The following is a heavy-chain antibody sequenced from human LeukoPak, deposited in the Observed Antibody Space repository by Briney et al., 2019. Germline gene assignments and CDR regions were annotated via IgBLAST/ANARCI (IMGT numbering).Heavy chain of an antibody. J-gene: IGHJ3*02. D-gene: IGHD3-10*01. V-gene: IGHV3-11*05. CDR2: ISSSSSYT. CDR1: GFTFSDYY. Sequence: GGSLRLSCAASGFTFSDYYMSWIRQAPGKGLGLVSYISSSSSYTNYADSVKGRFTISRDHAKNSLYLQMNRLRAEDTAVYYDTTEINYYGSGRGNHDAFDIWGQGTMVTVSS. CDR3: TTEINYYGSGRGNHDAFDI.